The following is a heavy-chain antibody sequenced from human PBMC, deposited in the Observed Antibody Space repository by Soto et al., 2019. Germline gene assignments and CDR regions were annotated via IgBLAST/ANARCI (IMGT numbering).Heavy chain of an antibody. CDR3: ARDFGEVGATAVYDI. J-gene: IGHJ3*02. V-gene: IGHV3-74*01. CDR2: INGDGSDT. D-gene: IGHD1-26*01. CDR1: GFSFSLYW. Sequence: SGGSLRLSCAASGFSFSLYWMHWVRQAPRKGLVWVSRINGDGSDTSYGDSVKGRFTTSRDNAKNTLYLHMNSLGAEDTAVYYCARDFGEVGATAVYDIWGQGTMVTVSS.